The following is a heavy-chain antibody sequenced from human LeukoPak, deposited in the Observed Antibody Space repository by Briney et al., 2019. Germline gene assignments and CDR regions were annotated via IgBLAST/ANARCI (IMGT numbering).Heavy chain of an antibody. CDR3: AKDKRRCSTSSCYGTPGLYYGMDV. CDR1: GFSFSNYG. J-gene: IGHJ6*02. V-gene: IGHV3-30*18. Sequence: AGGSLRLSCAASGFSFSNYGMHWVRQAPGKGLEWVAVISFDGGNEYYADSVKGRFSISRDNPKNTLYLQMNSLRPEDTALYYCAKDKRRCSTSSCYGTPGLYYGMDVWGQGTTVIVSS. D-gene: IGHD2-2*01. CDR2: ISFDGGNE.